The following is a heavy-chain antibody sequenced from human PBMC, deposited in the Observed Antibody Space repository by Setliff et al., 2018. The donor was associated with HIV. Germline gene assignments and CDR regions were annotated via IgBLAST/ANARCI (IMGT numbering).Heavy chain of an antibody. CDR2: ISGSGDST. D-gene: IGHD1-26*01. V-gene: IGHV3-23*01. Sequence: PGGSLRLSCAAPGLTFEYYAMTWVRQAPGKGLEWVSGISGSGDSTYYAPAVKGRFTISRDNSKNTLYLQMNRLRVEDTATYYCAKGGINSGAYPPYYFDYWGQGTLVTVSS. J-gene: IGHJ4*02. CDR3: AKGGINSGAYPPYYFDY. CDR1: GLTFEYYA.